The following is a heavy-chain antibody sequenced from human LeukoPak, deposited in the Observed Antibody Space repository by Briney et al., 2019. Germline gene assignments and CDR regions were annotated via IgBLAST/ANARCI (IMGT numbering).Heavy chain of an antibody. J-gene: IGHJ4*02. CDR2: ISSSSSYI. CDR1: GFTFSSYS. CDR3: ARGWDGDYEVY. V-gene: IGHV3-21*01. Sequence: GGSLRLSCAASGFTFSSYSMNWVRQAPGKGLEWVSSISSSSSYIYYADSVKGRFTISRDNAKNSLYLQMNSLRAEDTAVYYCARGWDGDYEVYWGQGTLVTVSS. D-gene: IGHD4-17*01.